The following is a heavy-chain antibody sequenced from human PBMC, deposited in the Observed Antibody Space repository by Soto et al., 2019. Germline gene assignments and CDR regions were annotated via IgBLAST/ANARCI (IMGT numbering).Heavy chain of an antibody. Sequence: GESLKISCQGSGYSFTSYWIGWVRQRPGKGLEWMGRINPSDSYTTYSPSFQGHVTISTDKSFSTAYLQWSGLKASDTAMYYCARLGYCTGSSCYTFDSWGQGTLVTVSS. CDR2: INPSDSYT. CDR1: GYSFTSYW. V-gene: IGHV5-10-1*01. CDR3: ARLGYCTGSSCYTFDS. J-gene: IGHJ4*02. D-gene: IGHD2-2*02.